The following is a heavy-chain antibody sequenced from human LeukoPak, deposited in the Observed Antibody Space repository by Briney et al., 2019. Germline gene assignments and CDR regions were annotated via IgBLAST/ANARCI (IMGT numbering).Heavy chain of an antibody. J-gene: IGHJ3*01. D-gene: IGHD3-10*02. V-gene: IGHV3-33*01. CDR2: IWYDGSNE. CDR3: AREISMFVNAFDL. CDR1: GFTFSNSG. Sequence: GGSLRLSCAASGFTFSNSGMHWVRQAPGKGLEWVAVIWYDGSNEYYADAVKGRLIISRDNSKNTVHLQMHSLRVEDTSVYYCAREISMFVNAFDLWGQGTLVAVSS.